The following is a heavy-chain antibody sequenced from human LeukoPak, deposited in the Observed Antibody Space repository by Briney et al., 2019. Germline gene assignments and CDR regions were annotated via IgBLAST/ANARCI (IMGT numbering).Heavy chain of an antibody. V-gene: IGHV3-23*01. CDR3: AKCLWIAVAGSFDY. Sequence: PGGSLRLSCAASGFTFSSYAMSWVRQAPGKGLEWVSAISGSGGSTYYADSVKGRFTISRDNSKNTLYLQMNSLRAEDTAEYYCAKCLWIAVAGSFDYWGQGTLVTVSS. J-gene: IGHJ4*02. CDR2: ISGSGGST. D-gene: IGHD6-19*01. CDR1: GFTFSSYA.